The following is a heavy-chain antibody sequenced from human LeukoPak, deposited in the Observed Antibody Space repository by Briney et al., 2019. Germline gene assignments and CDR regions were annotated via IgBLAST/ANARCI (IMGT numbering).Heavy chain of an antibody. D-gene: IGHD3-3*01. V-gene: IGHV4-34*01. CDR1: GGSFSGYY. Sequence: SETLSLTCDVYGGSFSGYYWSWIRQPPGKGLEWIGEINHSGSTNYNPSLKSRVTISVDTSKNQFSLKLSSVTAADTAVYYCARDCGYYDFWSGYSYYFDYWGQGTLVTVSS. J-gene: IGHJ4*02. CDR3: ARDCGYYDFWSGYSYYFDY. CDR2: INHSGST.